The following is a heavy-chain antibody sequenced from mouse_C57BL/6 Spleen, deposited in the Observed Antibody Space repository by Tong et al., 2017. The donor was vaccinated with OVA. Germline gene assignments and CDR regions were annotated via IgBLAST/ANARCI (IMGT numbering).Heavy chain of an antibody. CDR2: ISDGGSYT. CDR3: ARGLPRYAMGY. Sequence: EVQLQESGGGLVKPGGSLKISCAASGFTFSSYAMSWVRQTPEKRLEWVATISDGGSYTYYQDNVKGRFTIARDNAKNNLNLQMSQLKAEDTAMYYCARGLPRYAMGYWGQGTSVTVSA. D-gene: IGHD5-5*01. CDR1: GFTFSSYA. J-gene: IGHJ4*01. V-gene: IGHV5-4*01.